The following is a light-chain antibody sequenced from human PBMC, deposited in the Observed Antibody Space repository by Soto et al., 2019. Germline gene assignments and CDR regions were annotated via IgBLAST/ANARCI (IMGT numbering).Light chain of an antibody. CDR2: DAS. CDR1: QSITNR. CDR3: QHYGGMWP. J-gene: IGKJ1*01. V-gene: IGKV1-5*01. Sequence: DIQMTQSPSTLSASVGDRVTITCRASQSITNRLAWYQQKPGKAPKVLIYDASSLESGAPSRFSGSGSGTEFILTISSLQPDDFATYCCQHYGGMWPFGQGTKVDI.